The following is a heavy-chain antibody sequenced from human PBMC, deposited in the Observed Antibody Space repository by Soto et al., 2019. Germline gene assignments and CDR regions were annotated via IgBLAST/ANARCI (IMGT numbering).Heavy chain of an antibody. CDR3: ASADSGYLFGIFDY. CDR1: GFTFSSYW. V-gene: IGHV3-7*03. Sequence: GGSLRLSCAASGFTFSSYWMSWVRQAPGKGLEWVANIKKDGSEKNYVDSVKGRFTISRDNAKNSVYLQMNSLRAEDTAVYYCASADSGYLFGIFDYWGQGTLVTVSS. J-gene: IGHJ4*02. D-gene: IGHD3-22*01. CDR2: IKKDGSEK.